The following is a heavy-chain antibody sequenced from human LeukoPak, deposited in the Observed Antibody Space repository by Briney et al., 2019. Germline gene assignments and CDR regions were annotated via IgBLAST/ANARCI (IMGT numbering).Heavy chain of an antibody. J-gene: IGHJ3*02. Sequence: ETSVKVSCKVSGYTLTELSMHWVRQAPGKGLEWMGGFDPEDGETIYAQKFQGRVTMTEDTSTDTAYMELSSLRSDDTAVYYCARYLYYDFWSGYVRPAFDIWGQGTMVTVSS. CDR2: FDPEDGET. CDR3: ARYLYYDFWSGYVRPAFDI. CDR1: GYTLTELS. V-gene: IGHV1-24*01. D-gene: IGHD3-3*01.